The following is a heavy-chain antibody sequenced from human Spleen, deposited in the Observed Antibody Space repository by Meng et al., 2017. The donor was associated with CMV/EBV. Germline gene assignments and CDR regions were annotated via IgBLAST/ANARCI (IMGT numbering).Heavy chain of an antibody. CDR2: IYHSGGT. V-gene: IGHV4-38-2*02. Sequence: ASLRLSCTVSGYSISSGYYWGWIRQPPGKGLEWIGSIYHSGGTYYNPSLKSRVTISVDTSKNQFSLKLSSVTAADTAVYYCAREVWGSVIFCNGMDVWGQGTTVTVSS. J-gene: IGHJ6*02. CDR1: GYSISSGYY. D-gene: IGHD3-16*01. CDR3: AREVWGSVIFCNGMDV.